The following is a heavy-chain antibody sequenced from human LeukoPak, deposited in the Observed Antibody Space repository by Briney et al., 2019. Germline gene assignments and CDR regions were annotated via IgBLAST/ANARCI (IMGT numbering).Heavy chain of an antibody. D-gene: IGHD1-26*01. CDR1: GGSISSYY. CDR2: IYTSGSP. CDR3: ARYSGSYGVDY. J-gene: IGHJ4*02. Sequence: SETLSLTCTVSGGSISSYYWSWIRQSPGKGLEWIGYIYTSGSPNYNPFLKSRVTISVDTSKNQFSLKLSSVPAADTAVYYCARYSGSYGVDYWGQGTLVTVSS. V-gene: IGHV4-4*09.